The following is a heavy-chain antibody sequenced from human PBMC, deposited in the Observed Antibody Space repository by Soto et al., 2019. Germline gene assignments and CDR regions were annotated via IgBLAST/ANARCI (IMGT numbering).Heavy chain of an antibody. Sequence: QVQLVESGGGVVQPERSLRLSCAASGFTFSSYGMHWVRQAPGKGLEWVAVISYDGSNKYYADSVKGRFTISRDKSKNTLYLKMNSLRAEDTAAYYCAKDENFHYCSSTSCYMDVWGKGTTVTVSS. J-gene: IGHJ6*03. D-gene: IGHD2-2*01. CDR3: AKDENFHYCSSTSCYMDV. CDR1: GFTFSSYG. CDR2: ISYDGSNK. V-gene: IGHV3-30*18.